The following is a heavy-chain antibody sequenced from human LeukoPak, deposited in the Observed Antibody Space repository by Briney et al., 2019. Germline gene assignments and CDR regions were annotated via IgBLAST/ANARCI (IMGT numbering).Heavy chain of an antibody. Sequence: GGSLRLSCAASGFTFSSYAMSWVRQAPGKGLGWVSYISSSSSYTNYADSVKGRFTISRDNAKNSLYLQMNSLRAEDTAVYYCAREDYSNDYWGQGTLVTVSS. D-gene: IGHD4-11*01. CDR2: ISSSSSYT. J-gene: IGHJ4*02. CDR3: AREDYSNDY. CDR1: GFTFSSYA. V-gene: IGHV3-21*05.